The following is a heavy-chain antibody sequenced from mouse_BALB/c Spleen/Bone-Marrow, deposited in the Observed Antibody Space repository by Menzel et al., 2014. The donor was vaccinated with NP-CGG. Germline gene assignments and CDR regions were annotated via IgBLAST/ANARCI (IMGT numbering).Heavy chain of an antibody. CDR3: ARARGVTTATPYYFDY. V-gene: IGHV5-6-5*01. CDR2: ISGGGNS. D-gene: IGHD1-2*01. Sequence: LQQSGGGLVKPGGSLKLSCAASGFSFSSYDVSWVRQTPEKRLEWVASISGGGNSYHSDNMKGRFTISRDNARNILYLQMSSLRSEDTAMYYCARARGVTTATPYYFDYWGQGTALTVSS. J-gene: IGHJ2*01. CDR1: GFSFSSYD.